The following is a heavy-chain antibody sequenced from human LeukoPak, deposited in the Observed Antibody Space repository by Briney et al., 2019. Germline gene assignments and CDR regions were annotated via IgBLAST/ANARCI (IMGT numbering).Heavy chain of an antibody. J-gene: IGHJ4*02. CDR2: IIPILGIA. CDR1: GGTFSSYA. Sequence: GASVKVSCKASGGTFSSYAISWVRQAPGQGLEWMGRIIPILGIANYAQKFQGRVTITADKSTSTAYMELSSLRSEDTAVYYCASRPRYSGYDLGGFDYWGQGTLVTVSS. CDR3: ASRPRYSGYDLGGFDY. D-gene: IGHD5-12*01. V-gene: IGHV1-69*04.